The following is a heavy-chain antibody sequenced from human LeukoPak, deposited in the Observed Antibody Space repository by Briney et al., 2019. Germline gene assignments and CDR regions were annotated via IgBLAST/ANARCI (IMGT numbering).Heavy chain of an antibody. Sequence: SETLSLTCTVSGDSISTTSYFWAWIRQPPGEGLEWIGSIYYSGTTYFNSSLKSRVTISVERSKNHFSLKLSSVTAADTAVYYCARGRGVSRVLLWFPFDYWGQGTLVTVSS. CDR3: ARGRGVSRVLLWFPFDY. CDR2: IYYSGTT. J-gene: IGHJ4*02. CDR1: GDSISTTSYF. V-gene: IGHV4-39*02. D-gene: IGHD3-10*01.